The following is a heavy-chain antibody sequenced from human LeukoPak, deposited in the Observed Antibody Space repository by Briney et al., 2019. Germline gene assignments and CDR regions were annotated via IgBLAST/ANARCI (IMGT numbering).Heavy chain of an antibody. D-gene: IGHD5-24*01. CDR1: GFPFSSYA. CDR2: IRYDGSNK. J-gene: IGHJ4*02. CDR3: ARDSQFIGPLY. Sequence: PGGSLRLSCATSGFPFSSYAGGWGRRAPAKVLELVAFIRYDGSNKYYADSVKGRFTISRDTAKNTLYLQMNSLRAEATAVYYCARDSQFIGPLYWGQGTLVTVSS. V-gene: IGHV3-30*02.